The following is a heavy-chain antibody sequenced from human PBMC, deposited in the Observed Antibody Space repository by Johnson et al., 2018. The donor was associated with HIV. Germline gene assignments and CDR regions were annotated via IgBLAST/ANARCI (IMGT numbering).Heavy chain of an antibody. Sequence: VQLVESGGGLVQPGGSLRLSCAASGFTFSSYWMHWVRQAPGKGLVWVSRIISDGSCTVSADSVKGRFTISRDNAKNSLYLQMNSLRAEDTALYYCARADSSSWPAYDAFDIWGQGTMVTVSS. CDR1: GFTFSSYW. D-gene: IGHD6-13*01. CDR2: IISDGSCT. CDR3: ARADSSSWPAYDAFDI. V-gene: IGHV3-74*01. J-gene: IGHJ3*02.